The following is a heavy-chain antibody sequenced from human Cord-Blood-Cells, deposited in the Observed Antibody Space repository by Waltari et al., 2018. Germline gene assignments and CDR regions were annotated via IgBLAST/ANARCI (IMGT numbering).Heavy chain of an antibody. J-gene: IGHJ6*02. V-gene: IGHV1-58*01. D-gene: IGHD5-12*01. CDR3: AADPFKIVAYGMDV. CDR1: GFHFIRSA. CDR2: IVVGSGNT. Sequence: QMQLVQAGPEVKKPGTSVKVSCKASGFHFIRSAVTWVRTARGQRLDWIGWIVVGSGNTNYAQKFQERVTITRDMSTSTAYMELSSLRSEDTAVYYCAADPFKIVAYGMDVWGQGTTVTVSS.